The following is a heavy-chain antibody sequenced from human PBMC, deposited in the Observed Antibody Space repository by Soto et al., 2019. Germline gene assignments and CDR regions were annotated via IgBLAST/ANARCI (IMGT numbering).Heavy chain of an antibody. V-gene: IGHV4-31*03. Sequence: SETLSLTCTVSGDAIYIGGYYWTWIRQHPGKGLEWIGYIYHTGKTYYNPSLESRVTMSVDMSKNQLSLKLSSVTAADTAIYYCARGGSSDWQVAFDIWGQGTMVTVSS. D-gene: IGHD6-19*01. J-gene: IGHJ3*02. CDR2: IYHTGKT. CDR1: GDAIYIGGYY. CDR3: ARGGSSDWQVAFDI.